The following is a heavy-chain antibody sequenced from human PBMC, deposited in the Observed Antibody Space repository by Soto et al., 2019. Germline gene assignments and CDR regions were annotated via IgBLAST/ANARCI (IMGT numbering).Heavy chain of an antibody. V-gene: IGHV3-23*01. CDR2: ISKSGATT. D-gene: IGHD5-18*01. J-gene: IGHJ4*02. CDR1: GFTFSNYD. Sequence: EVQLLESGGGLVQPGGSLRLSCAASGFTFSNYDMTWVRQAPGKGLEWVSTISKSGATTYYADSVRGRFTISRDNSKSTLYLQMNSLRGEDTAVYFCARDRGYSCFDYWGLGTLVTVSS. CDR3: ARDRGYSCFDY.